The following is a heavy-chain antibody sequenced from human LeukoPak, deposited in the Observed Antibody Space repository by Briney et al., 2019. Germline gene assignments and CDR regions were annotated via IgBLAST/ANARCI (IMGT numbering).Heavy chain of an antibody. CDR3: AKDLAAAFDY. Sequence: PGGSLRLSCAASGFTFSSYAMSWVRQAPGKGLEWVAFIRYDGSNKYYADSVKGRITISRDNSKNTLYLQMNSLRPEDTAVYYCAKDLAAAFDYWGQGTLVTVSS. CDR1: GFTFSSYA. J-gene: IGHJ4*02. D-gene: IGHD6-13*01. CDR2: IRYDGSNK. V-gene: IGHV3-30*02.